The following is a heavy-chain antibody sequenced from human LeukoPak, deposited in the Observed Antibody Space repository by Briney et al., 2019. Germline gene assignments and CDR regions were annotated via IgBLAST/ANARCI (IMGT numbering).Heavy chain of an antibody. CDR2: ISAYNGNT. CDR3: VGYSSGWYWDFDY. Sequence: ASVNVSCKASGYTFTSYGISWVRQAPGQGLEWMGWISAYNGNTNYAQKLQGRVTMTTDTSTSTAYMELRSLRSDDTAVYYCVGYSSGWYWDFDYWGQGTLVTVSS. J-gene: IGHJ4*02. CDR1: GYTFTSYG. D-gene: IGHD6-19*01. V-gene: IGHV1-18*01.